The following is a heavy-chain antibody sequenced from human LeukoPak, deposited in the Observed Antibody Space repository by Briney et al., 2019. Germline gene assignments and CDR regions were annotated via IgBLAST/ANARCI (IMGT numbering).Heavy chain of an antibody. CDR3: ARVEMATIYYYYYYMDV. V-gene: IGHV4-4*07. J-gene: IGHJ6*03. CDR1: GGSISSYY. Sequence: NPSETLSLTCTVSGGSISSYYWSWIRQPAGKGLEWIGRIYTSGSTNYNPSLKSRVTMSVDTSKNQFSLKLSSVTAADTAVYYCARVEMATIYYYYYYMDVWGKGTTVTVSS. D-gene: IGHD5-24*01. CDR2: IYTSGST.